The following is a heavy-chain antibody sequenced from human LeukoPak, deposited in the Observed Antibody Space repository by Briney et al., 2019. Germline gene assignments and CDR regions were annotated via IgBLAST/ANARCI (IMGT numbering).Heavy chain of an antibody. CDR2: ISSGSSHI. CDR1: GFTFSSYS. CDR3: ARDLRTRLDGYSPPYHFDS. D-gene: IGHD5-24*01. Sequence: GGSLRLSCATFGFTFSSYSMIWVRQAPGKGREWVSPISSGSSHIYDAHSVRGRFTISRDNAKNLLFLQMNSLRGDDTAVYYCARDLRTRLDGYSPPYHFDSGGQGTLVTVSS. V-gene: IGHV3-21*06. J-gene: IGHJ4*02.